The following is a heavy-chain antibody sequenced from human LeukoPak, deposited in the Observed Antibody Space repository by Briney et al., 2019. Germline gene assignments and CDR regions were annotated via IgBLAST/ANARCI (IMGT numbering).Heavy chain of an antibody. D-gene: IGHD2-15*01. CDR1: GFTFSSYA. J-gene: IGHJ6*02. CDR2: ISGSGGST. Sequence: GGSLRLSCAASGFTFSSYAMSWVRQAPGKGLEWVSAISGSGGSTYYADSVKGRFTISRDNSKNTLYLQMNSLRAEDTAVYYCAKTMYYCSGGSCYHRDYYYYGMDVWGQGATVTVSS. CDR3: AKTMYYCSGGSCYHRDYYYYGMDV. V-gene: IGHV3-23*01.